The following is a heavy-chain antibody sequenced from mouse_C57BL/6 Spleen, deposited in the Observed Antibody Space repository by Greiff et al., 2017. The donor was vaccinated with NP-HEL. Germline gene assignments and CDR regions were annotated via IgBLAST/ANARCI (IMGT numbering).Heavy chain of an antibody. D-gene: IGHD6-2*01. CDR2: IYPGDGGT. Sequence: QVQLKESGPELVKPGASVKISCKASGYAFSSSWMNWVKQRPGKGLEWIGRIYPGDGGTNYNGKFKGKATLTADKSSSTAYMQLSSLTSADSAVYFCARSLSYAMDYWGQGTSVTVSS. CDR1: GYAFSSSW. CDR3: ARSLSYAMDY. V-gene: IGHV1-82*01. J-gene: IGHJ4*01.